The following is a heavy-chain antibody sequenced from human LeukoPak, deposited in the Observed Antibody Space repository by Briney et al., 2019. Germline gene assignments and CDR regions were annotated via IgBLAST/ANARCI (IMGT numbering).Heavy chain of an antibody. CDR1: GFTFRSYA. CDR2: ISGSGGST. V-gene: IGHV3-23*01. J-gene: IGHJ3*02. CDR3: AKGRGAFDI. Sequence: PGGSLRLSCAASGFTFRSYAISGVRQAPGKGLEWVSAISGSGGSTYYADSVKGRFTISRDKSKNTLYLQMNSLRAEDTAVYYCAKGRGAFDIWGQGTMVTVSS.